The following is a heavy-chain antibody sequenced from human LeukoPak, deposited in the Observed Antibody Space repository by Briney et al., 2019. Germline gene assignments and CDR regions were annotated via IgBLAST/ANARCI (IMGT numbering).Heavy chain of an antibody. V-gene: IGHV3-23*01. Sequence: PGGSLRLSCAASGFTFSSDAMSWVRQAPGKGLEWVSAISGSGGSTYYADSVKGRFTISRDNSKNTLYLQMNSLRAEDTAVYYCAKGVDILTGYYSDYWGQGTLVTVSS. J-gene: IGHJ4*02. D-gene: IGHD3-9*01. CDR3: AKGVDILTGYYSDY. CDR1: GFTFSSDA. CDR2: ISGSGGST.